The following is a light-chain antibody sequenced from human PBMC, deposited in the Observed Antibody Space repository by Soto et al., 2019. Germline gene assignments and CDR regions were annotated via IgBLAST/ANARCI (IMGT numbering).Light chain of an antibody. CDR2: GAS. J-gene: IGKJ4*01. CDR3: QQYGSSVVT. V-gene: IGKV3-20*01. CDR1: QSVSTNY. Sequence: EIVLTQSPGTLSLSPGQRATLSCRASQSVSTNYLAWYQQKPGQAPRLLFHGASSRATGMPDRFSGSGSGTDFTLTISRLEPEDFAVYYCQQYGSSVVTFGGGTTVEIK.